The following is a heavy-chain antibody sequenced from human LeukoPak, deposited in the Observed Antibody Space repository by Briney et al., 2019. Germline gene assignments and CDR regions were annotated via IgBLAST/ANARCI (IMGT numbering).Heavy chain of an antibody. V-gene: IGHV3-53*01. J-gene: IGHJ4*02. D-gene: IGHD3-3*01. CDR2: IYGDGRT. Sequence: PGGSLRLSCVVSGFSVSNNYMIWVRQAPGNGLERVSVIYGDGRTSHSASVRGRFTISRDNSKNIVSLQMNNLRAEDTAVYYCARGRGLGVVGPYFDYWGQGTLVTVSS. CDR1: GFSVSNNY. CDR3: ARGRGLGVVGPYFDY.